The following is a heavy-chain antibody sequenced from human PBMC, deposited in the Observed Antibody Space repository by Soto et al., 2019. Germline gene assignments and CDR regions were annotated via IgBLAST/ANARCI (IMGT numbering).Heavy chain of an antibody. CDR2: INAGNGNT. J-gene: IGHJ5*02. D-gene: IGHD6-13*01. Sequence: ASVKVSCKASGYTFTSYAMHWARQAPGQRLEWMGWINAGNGNTKYSQKFQGRVTITRDTSASTAYMELSSLRSEDTAVYYCARESSSSWYRGWFDPWGQGTLVTVSS. CDR1: GYTFTSYA. CDR3: ARESSSSWYRGWFDP. V-gene: IGHV1-3*01.